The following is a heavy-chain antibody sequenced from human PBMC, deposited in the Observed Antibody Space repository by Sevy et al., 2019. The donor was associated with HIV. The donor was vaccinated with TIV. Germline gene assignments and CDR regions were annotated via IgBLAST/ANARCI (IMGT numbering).Heavy chain of an antibody. CDR1: GASIDSSSYY. CDR3: ARRTAETTTSCWFDS. D-gene: IGHD4-17*01. CDR2: ISYTRKT. V-gene: IGHV4-39*01. Sequence: SETLSLTCTVSGASIDSSSYYWGWIRQPPGKGLEWIGTISYTRKTYYVPSLKSRVTISADMSNNQFSLRLRSVTAADTAVYYCARRTAETTTSCWFDSWGQGTLVTVSS. J-gene: IGHJ5*01.